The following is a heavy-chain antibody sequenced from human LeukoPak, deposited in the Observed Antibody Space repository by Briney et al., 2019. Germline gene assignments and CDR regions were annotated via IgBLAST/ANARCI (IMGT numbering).Heavy chain of an antibody. D-gene: IGHD1-1*01. Sequence: ASVKVSCKASGYTFTGYSIHGVRQAPGQGLEWMGRIHPNSGNTYYAQKFQGRVTMTSDPSINTVYLELSMLRSDDTAVYYCARDGNNWSSLHYWGQGTLIPVFS. V-gene: IGHV1-2*06. J-gene: IGHJ4*02. CDR3: ARDGNNWSSLHY. CDR1: GYTFTGYS. CDR2: IHPNSGNT.